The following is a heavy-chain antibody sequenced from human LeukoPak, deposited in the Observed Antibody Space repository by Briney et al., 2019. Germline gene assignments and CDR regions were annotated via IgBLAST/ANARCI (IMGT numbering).Heavy chain of an antibody. CDR2: IYGGGST. CDR1: GFTVSTNY. Sequence: GGSLRLSCAASGFTVSTNYMSWVRQAPGKGLEWISVIYGGGSTDYADSVKGRFTISRDNSKNTLYLQVNSLRAEDTAVYYCATTWGVAFDIWGQGTLVTVSS. CDR3: ATTWGVAFDI. J-gene: IGHJ3*02. D-gene: IGHD3-16*01. V-gene: IGHV3-53*01.